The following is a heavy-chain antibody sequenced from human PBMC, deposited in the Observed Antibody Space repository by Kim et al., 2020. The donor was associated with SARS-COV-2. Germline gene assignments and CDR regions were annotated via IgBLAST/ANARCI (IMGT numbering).Heavy chain of an antibody. CDR2: INPNSGGT. V-gene: IGHV1-2*02. J-gene: IGHJ6*02. CDR1: GYTFTGYY. CDR3: ARELVKELVSSWYRDYYYGMDV. Sequence: ASVKVSCKASGYTFTGYYMHWVRQAPGQGLEWMGWINPNSGGTNYAQKFQGRVTMTRDTSISTAYMELSRLRSDDTAVYYCARELVKELVSSWYRDYYYGMDVWGQGTTVTVSS. D-gene: IGHD6-13*01.